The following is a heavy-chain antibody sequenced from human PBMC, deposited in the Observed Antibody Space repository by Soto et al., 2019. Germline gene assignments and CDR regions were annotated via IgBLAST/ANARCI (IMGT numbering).Heavy chain of an antibody. V-gene: IGHV3-7*01. CDR2: INLDGSTK. CDR1: GFTFSRYW. D-gene: IGHD3-16*02. J-gene: IGHJ3*02. CDR3: ARERPASSSAFDI. Sequence: GGSLRLSCVASGFTFSRYWMSWVRQAPGKGLEWVANINLDGSTKYHVDSARGRFTISRDNAKSALFLQMNSLRAEDTALYYCARERPASSSAFDIWGQGTVVTVSS.